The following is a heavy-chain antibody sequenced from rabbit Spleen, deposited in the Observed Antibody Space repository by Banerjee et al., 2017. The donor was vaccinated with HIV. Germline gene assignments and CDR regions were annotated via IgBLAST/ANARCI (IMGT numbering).Heavy chain of an antibody. V-gene: IGHV1S45*01. J-gene: IGHJ4*01. CDR2: IYPDSTT. CDR1: GFSFSGNYR. CDR3: ARDGVAGVGYAYDL. D-gene: IGHD6-1*01. Sequence: QEQLVESGGGLVQPEGSLTLTCTASGFSFSGNYRICWVRQAPGKGLEWIACIYPDSTTYYASWAKGRFTISKTSSTTVTLQVISLTTADTAIYFCARDGVAGVGYAYDLWGPGTLVTVS.